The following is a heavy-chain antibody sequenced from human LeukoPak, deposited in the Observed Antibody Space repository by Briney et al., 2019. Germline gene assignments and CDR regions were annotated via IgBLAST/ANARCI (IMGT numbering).Heavy chain of an antibody. V-gene: IGHV3-23*01. J-gene: IGHJ4*02. CDR3: AKDGGYDFWSGYYMDY. CDR1: GFTFSSYA. Sequence: PGGSLRLSCAASGFTFSSYAMSWVRQAPGKGLEWVSAISGSGGSTYYADSVKGRFTIPRDNSKNTLYLQMNSLRAEDTAVYYCAKDGGYDFWSGYYMDYWGQGTLVTVSS. CDR2: ISGSGGST. D-gene: IGHD3-3*01.